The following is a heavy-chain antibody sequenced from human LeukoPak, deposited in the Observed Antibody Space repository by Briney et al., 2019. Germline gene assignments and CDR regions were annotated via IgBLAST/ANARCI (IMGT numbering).Heavy chain of an antibody. CDR2: IYPDDSDI. J-gene: IGHJ6*03. Sequence: GESLKISCKASGYTFTNYWIGWVRQMPGKGLEWMGIIYPDDSDIKYSPSFQGHVTISVDESISTAYLQWSSLKASDTAIYYCARHEVGGDSSSGYEYYYYMDVWGKGTAVTVFS. CDR3: ARHEVGGDSSSGYEYYYYMDV. CDR1: GYTFTNYW. V-gene: IGHV5-51*01. D-gene: IGHD3-3*01.